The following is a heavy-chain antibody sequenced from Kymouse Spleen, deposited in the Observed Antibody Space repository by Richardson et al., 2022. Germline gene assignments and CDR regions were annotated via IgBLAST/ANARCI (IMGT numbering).Heavy chain of an antibody. Sequence: QLQLQESGPGLVKPSETLSLTCTVSGGSISSSSYYWGWIRQPPGKGLEWIGSIYYSGSTYYNPSLKSRVTISVDTSKNQFSLKLSSVTAADTAVYYCARHEGVGATRDYWGQGTLVTVSS. V-gene: IGHV4-39*01. CDR3: ARHEGVGATRDY. CDR1: GGSISSSSYY. D-gene: IGHD1-26*01. J-gene: IGHJ4*02. CDR2: IYYSGST.